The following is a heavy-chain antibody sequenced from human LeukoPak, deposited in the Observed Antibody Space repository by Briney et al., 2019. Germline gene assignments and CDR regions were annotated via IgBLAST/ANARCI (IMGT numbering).Heavy chain of an antibody. D-gene: IGHD1-14*01. Sequence: GGSLRLSCAASGFTFSSYSMNWVRQAPGKGLEWVSYISSSSSTIYYADSVKGRFTISRDNAKNSLYLQMNSLRAEDTAVYYCARDEGTPGPPLGYWGQGTLVTVSS. CDR2: ISSSSSTI. V-gene: IGHV3-48*04. J-gene: IGHJ4*02. CDR1: GFTFSSYS. CDR3: ARDEGTPGPPLGY.